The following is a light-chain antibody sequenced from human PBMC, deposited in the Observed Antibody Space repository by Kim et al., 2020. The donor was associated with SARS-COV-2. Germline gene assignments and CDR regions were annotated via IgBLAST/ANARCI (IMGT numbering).Light chain of an antibody. CDR2: YES. CDR1: NIGDKS. J-gene: IGLJ3*02. CDR3: QVWDGRSDQWV. V-gene: IGLV3-21*04. Sequence: SYELTQPPSVSVAPGKTAKISCGGDNIGDKSVHWYQQKPGQAPVLVISYESDRPSGIPERFSGSNSENTATLIINGVEAGDEADYYCQVWDGRSDQWVFG.